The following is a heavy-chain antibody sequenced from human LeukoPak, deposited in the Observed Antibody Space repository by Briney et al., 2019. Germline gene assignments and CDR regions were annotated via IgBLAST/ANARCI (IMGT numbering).Heavy chain of an antibody. V-gene: IGHV1-69*05. D-gene: IGHD3-10*01. J-gene: IGHJ6*03. CDR1: GGTFSSYA. CDR3: ASPSGSGNGYYYYHMDV. Sequence: SVKVSCKASGGTFSSYAISWVRQAPGQGLEWMGGIIPIFGTANYAQKFQGRVTITTDESTSTAYMELSSLRSEDTAVYYCASPSGSGNGYYYYHMDVWGKGTTVTVSS. CDR2: IIPIFGTA.